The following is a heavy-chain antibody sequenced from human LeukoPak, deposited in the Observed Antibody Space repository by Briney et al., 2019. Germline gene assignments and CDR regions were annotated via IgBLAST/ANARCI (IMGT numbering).Heavy chain of an antibody. CDR3: ARRRPMAIRFFATGAYYMDV. J-gene: IGHJ6*03. CDR1: DFSLPNSV. D-gene: IGHD3-3*01. V-gene: IGHV3-23*01. CDR2: ISGGGGST. Sequence: PGGSLRLSCSGSDFSLPNSVMSWVRQAPGKRLEWVSAISGGGGSTYYADSVKGRFTISRDNSKNTVDLQMNSLRLEDTAVYYCARRRPMAIRFFATGAYYMDVWGKGTTVTVSS.